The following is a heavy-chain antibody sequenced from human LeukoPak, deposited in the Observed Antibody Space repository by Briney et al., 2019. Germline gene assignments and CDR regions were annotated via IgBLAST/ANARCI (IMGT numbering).Heavy chain of an antibody. CDR2: ISGSGGST. D-gene: IGHD5-24*01. CDR3: AKSYMGRWLQLFGY. V-gene: IGHV3-23*01. CDR1: GFTFSSYA. J-gene: IGHJ4*02. Sequence: GGSLRLSCAASGFTFSSYAMSWVRQAPGKGLEWVSAISGSGGSTYYADSAKGRFTISRDNSKNTLYLQMNSLRAEDTAVYYCAKSYMGRWLQLFGYWGQGTLVTVSS.